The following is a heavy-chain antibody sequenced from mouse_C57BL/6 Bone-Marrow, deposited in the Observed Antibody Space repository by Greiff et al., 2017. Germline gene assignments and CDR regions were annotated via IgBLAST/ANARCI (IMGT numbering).Heavy chain of an antibody. Sequence: EVMLVESGGDLVKPGGSLKLSCAASGFTFSSYGMSWVRQTPDKRLEWVATISSGGSYTYYPDSVKGRFTISSDNAKNTLYLQMSSLKSEDTAMYYCARQITSFDYWGQGTTLTVSS. D-gene: IGHD1-1*01. CDR3: ARQITSFDY. V-gene: IGHV5-6*01. CDR1: GFTFSSYG. CDR2: ISSGGSYT. J-gene: IGHJ2*01.